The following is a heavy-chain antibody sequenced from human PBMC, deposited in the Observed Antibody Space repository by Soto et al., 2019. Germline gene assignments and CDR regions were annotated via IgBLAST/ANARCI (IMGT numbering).Heavy chain of an antibody. CDR3: ARGGFDTDY. J-gene: IGHJ4*02. V-gene: IGHV3-48*01. D-gene: IGHD6-25*01. Sequence: EVQLVESGGGLVQPGGSLRLSCAASGFTFRSYSMNWVRQAPGKGLEWVSYISSSSSTIYYADSVKGRFTISRDNAQNSLYLQMNSLRAEDTAVYYCARGGFDTDYWGQGTLVTVSS. CDR2: ISSSSSTI. CDR1: GFTFRSYS.